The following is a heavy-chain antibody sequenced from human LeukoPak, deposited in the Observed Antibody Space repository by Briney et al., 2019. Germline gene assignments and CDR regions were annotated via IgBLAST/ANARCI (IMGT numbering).Heavy chain of an antibody. CDR2: VYYTGST. J-gene: IGHJ4*02. Sequence: SETLSLICTVSGGSLRSYYWSWIRQPPGKGLEWIAYVYYTGSTTYTPSLKTRVTISVNTTKNRFSLKLSSMTAADTAVYYCVRGGYYYDYWGQGTLVTVSS. CDR3: VRGGYYYDY. CDR1: GGSLRSYY. D-gene: IGHD1-26*01. V-gene: IGHV4-59*01.